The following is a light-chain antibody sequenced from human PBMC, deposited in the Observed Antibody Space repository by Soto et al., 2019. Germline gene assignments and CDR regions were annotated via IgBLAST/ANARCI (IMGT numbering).Light chain of an antibody. Sequence: DIQMTQSPSSLSASVGDTVTITCRASQGISSSLAWYQQKAGKVPDLLIYAASTLQSGVPSHFSGSGSGTDFTLTISSLQPEDIATYYCQQYDNLPLTFGGGTKVDIK. CDR1: QGISSS. V-gene: IGKV1-27*01. CDR2: AAS. CDR3: QQYDNLPLT. J-gene: IGKJ4*01.